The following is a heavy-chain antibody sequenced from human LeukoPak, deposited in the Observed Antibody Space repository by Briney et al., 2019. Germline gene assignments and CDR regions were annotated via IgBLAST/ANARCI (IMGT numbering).Heavy chain of an antibody. V-gene: IGHV4-4*07. J-gene: IGHJ4*02. D-gene: IGHD4-11*01. Sequence: SETLSLTCTVSGGSISSYYWSWIRQPAGKGLEWIGRIYTSGSTNYNPSLKSRVTMSVDTSKNQFSLKLSSVTAADTAVYYCARDAGTTTVTTGRKYYFDYWGQGTLVTVSS. CDR3: ARDAGTTTVTTGRKYYFDY. CDR1: GGSISSYY. CDR2: IYTSGST.